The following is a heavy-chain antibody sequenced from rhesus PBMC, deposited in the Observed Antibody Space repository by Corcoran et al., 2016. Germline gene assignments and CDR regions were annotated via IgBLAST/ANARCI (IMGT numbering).Heavy chain of an antibody. CDR2: INGNSGST. J-gene: IGHJ1*01. Sequence: QVQLQESGPGLVKPSETLSLTCTVSGASISSNWWSWIRQPPGKGLEWIGEINGNSGSTTYTPSLKSRVTISKDASKNQFSLKLSSVTAADTAVYYCARDSYYSSGWYPEYFEFWGQGALVTVSS. V-gene: IGHV4-80*01. CDR3: ARDSYYSSGWYPEYFEF. CDR1: GASISSNW. D-gene: IGHD6-31*01.